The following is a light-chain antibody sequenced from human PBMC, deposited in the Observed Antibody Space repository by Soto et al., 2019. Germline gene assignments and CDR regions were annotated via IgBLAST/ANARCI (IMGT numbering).Light chain of an antibody. J-gene: IGKJ1*01. CDR1: QSVASS. CDR3: HQRRNWQWT. V-gene: IGKV3-11*01. Sequence: EIVLTQSPATLSLSPGERATLSCRASQSVASSLAWYQKKPGQAPRLLIYGASKRATGIPVRFSGSGSGADFTLTISSLEPEDFAMYYCHQRRNWQWTFGQGTNVEIK. CDR2: GAS.